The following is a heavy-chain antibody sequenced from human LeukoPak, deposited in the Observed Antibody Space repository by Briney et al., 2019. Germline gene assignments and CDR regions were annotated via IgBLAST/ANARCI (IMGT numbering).Heavy chain of an antibody. J-gene: IGHJ4*02. D-gene: IGHD2-2*01. CDR3: ARGGGSSTSYPFDY. Sequence: PSETLSLTCAVYGGSFSGYYWSWIRQPPGKWLEWIGEINHSGSSNYNPSLKSRVTISVDTSKNQFSLKLSSVTAADTAVYYCARGGGSSTSYPFDYWGQGTLVTVSS. CDR2: INHSGSS. V-gene: IGHV4-34*01. CDR1: GGSFSGYY.